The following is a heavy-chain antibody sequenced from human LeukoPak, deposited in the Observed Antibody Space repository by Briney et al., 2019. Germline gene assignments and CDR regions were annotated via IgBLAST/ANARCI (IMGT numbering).Heavy chain of an antibody. Sequence: GGSLRLSCAASGFTFNNYAMSWVRQAPGKGLEWVGRIKSKTDGGTTDYAAPVKGRFTISRDDSKNTLYLQMNSLKTEDTAVYYCTTEGIAVAGLDYWGQGTLVTVSS. CDR1: GFTFNNYA. CDR2: IKSKTDGGTT. CDR3: TTEGIAVAGLDY. D-gene: IGHD6-19*01. J-gene: IGHJ4*02. V-gene: IGHV3-15*01.